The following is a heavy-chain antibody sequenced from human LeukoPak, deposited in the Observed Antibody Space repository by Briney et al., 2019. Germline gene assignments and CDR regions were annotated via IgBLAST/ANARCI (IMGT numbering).Heavy chain of an antibody. J-gene: IGHJ4*02. V-gene: IGHV3-23*01. CDR3: AQLRYGGPSY. Sequence: PGGSLRLSCAASGFTFSNFAMSWVRQAPGKGLKWVSGISDTGGRTYYADSVEGRFSISRDNSKNTLYLQLNSLTADDTALYYCAQLRYGGPSYWGQGTLVTVSS. CDR1: GFTFSNFA. CDR2: ISDTGGRT. D-gene: IGHD4-23*01.